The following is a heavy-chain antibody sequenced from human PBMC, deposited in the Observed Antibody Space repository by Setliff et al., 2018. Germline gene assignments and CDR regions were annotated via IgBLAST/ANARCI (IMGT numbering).Heavy chain of an antibody. CDR3: ASPRRDDLDSPFDAFDI. CDR1: GASLSSGSNY. J-gene: IGHJ3*02. Sequence: SETLSLTCTVSGASLSSGSNYWGWFRQPAGKGLEWIATIYHKGRTYYNPSLDSRVTISLDTSRNHFSLRLSSVTAADTAVYYCASPRRDDLDSPFDAFDIWGQGTKVTVSS. V-gene: IGHV4-39*02. CDR2: IYHKGRT. D-gene: IGHD3-3*01.